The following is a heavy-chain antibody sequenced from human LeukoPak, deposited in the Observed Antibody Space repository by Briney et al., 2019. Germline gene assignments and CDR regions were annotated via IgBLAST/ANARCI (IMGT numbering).Heavy chain of an antibody. D-gene: IGHD1-1*01. Sequence: GVLRLSCAASGFTFSGYTMNWVRQAPGKGLEWVSSISSSSSSIYYADSVKGRFTISRDNAKNSLYLQMNSLRAEDTAVYYCARSGYNWNDVIFFDYWGQGILVTVSS. CDR3: ARSGYNWNDVIFFDY. CDR1: GFTFSGYT. CDR2: ISSSSSSI. J-gene: IGHJ4*02. V-gene: IGHV3-21*01.